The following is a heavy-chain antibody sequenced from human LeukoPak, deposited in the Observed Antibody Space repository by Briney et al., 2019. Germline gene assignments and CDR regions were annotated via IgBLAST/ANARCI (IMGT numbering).Heavy chain of an antibody. CDR3: ARYDFWSGYYFKASRGYYFDY. V-gene: IGHV1-69*01. CDR2: IIPIFGTA. D-gene: IGHD3-3*01. J-gene: IGHJ4*02. CDR1: GGTFSSYA. Sequence: ASVKVSCKASGGTFSSYAISWVRQAPGQGLEWMGGIIPIFGTANYAQKFQGRVTITADESTRTAYMELSGLRSEDTAVYYCARYDFWSGYYFKASRGYYFDYWGQGTLVTVSS.